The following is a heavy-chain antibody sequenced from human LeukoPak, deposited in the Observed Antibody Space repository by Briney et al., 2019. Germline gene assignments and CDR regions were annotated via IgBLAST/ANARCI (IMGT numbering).Heavy chain of an antibody. V-gene: IGHV1-2*02. CDR1: GYTFTGYY. CDR2: INPNSGGT. D-gene: IGHD4-11*01. CDR3: ARVGDYSNYRYYFDY. J-gene: IGHJ4*02. Sequence: GASVKVSFKASGYTFTGYYMHWVRQAPGQGLEWMGWINPNSGGTNYAQKFQGRVTMTRDTSISTAYMELSRLRSDDTAVYYCARVGDYSNYRYYFDYWGQGTLVTVSS.